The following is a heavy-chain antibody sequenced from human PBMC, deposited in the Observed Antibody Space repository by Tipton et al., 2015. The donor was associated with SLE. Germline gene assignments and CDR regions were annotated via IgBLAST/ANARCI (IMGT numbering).Heavy chain of an antibody. D-gene: IGHD4-23*01. V-gene: IGHV4-34*01. CDR1: GGSFSGYY. J-gene: IGHJ4*02. CDR2: INHSGST. Sequence: GLVKPSETLSLTCAVYGGSFSGYYWSWIRQPPGKGLEWIGEINHSGSTNYNPSLKSRVTISVDTSKNQFSLKLSSVTAADTAVYYCARGYGGNSGGFDYWGQGTLVTVSS. CDR3: ARGYGGNSGGFDY.